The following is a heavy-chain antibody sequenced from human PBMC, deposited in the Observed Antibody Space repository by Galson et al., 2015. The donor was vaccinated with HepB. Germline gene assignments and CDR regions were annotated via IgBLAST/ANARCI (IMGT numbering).Heavy chain of an antibody. CDR1: GFTFNKYA. Sequence: SLRLSCAASGFTFNKYAMTWVRQAPGKGLEWVSPVSNSGGSTYYADSVEGRFTISRDNSRNKVYLHMDNLRVEDTAIYYCAKDYGVWEPYFSDYWGRGTLVTVSS. CDR2: VSNSGGST. D-gene: IGHD1-26*01. CDR3: AKDYGVWEPYFSDY. V-gene: IGHV3-23*01. J-gene: IGHJ4*02.